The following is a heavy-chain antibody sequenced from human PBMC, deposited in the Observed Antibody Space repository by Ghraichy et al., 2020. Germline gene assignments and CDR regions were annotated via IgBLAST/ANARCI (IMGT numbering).Heavy chain of an antibody. D-gene: IGHD2-2*01. CDR2: INHSGST. CDR3: ARVVRDYIVVVPAAISPYYYYMDV. CDR1: GGSFSGYY. J-gene: IGHJ6*03. Sequence: NLSLTCAVYGGSFSGYYWSWIRQPPGKGLEWIGEINHSGSTNYNPSLKSRVTISVDTSKNQFSLKLSSVTAADTAVYYCARVVRDYIVVVPAAISPYYYYMDVWGKGTTVTVSS. V-gene: IGHV4-34*01.